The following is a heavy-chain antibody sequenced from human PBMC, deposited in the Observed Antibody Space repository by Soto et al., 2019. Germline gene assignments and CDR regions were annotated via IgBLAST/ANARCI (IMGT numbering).Heavy chain of an antibody. J-gene: IGHJ4*02. CDR2: IYYSGST. CDR3: ARHVVTAANYFAY. CDR1: GGSISSYY. D-gene: IGHD2-2*01. Sequence: LSLTCSVSGGSISSYYWSWIRQPPGKGLEWIGYIYYSGSTNYNPSLKSRVTISVDTSKNQFSLKLSSVTVADTSVYYCARHVVTAANYFAYWGQGTLVTVSS. V-gene: IGHV4-59*08.